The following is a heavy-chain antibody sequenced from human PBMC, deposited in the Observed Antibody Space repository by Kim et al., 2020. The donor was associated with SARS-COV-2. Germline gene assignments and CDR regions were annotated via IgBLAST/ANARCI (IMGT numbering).Heavy chain of an antibody. Sequence: ASVKVSCKASGYTFTSYGISWVRQAPGQGLEWMGWISAYNGNTNYAQKPQGRVTMTTDTSTSTAYMGLRSLRSDDTAVYYCARSDVYCSSTSCYYPSFDYGAQRTLVTVSS. CDR3: ARSDVYCSSTSCYYPSFDY. D-gene: IGHD2-2*01. V-gene: IGHV1-18*01. CDR2: ISAYNGNT. J-gene: IGHJ4*02. CDR1: GYTFTSYG.